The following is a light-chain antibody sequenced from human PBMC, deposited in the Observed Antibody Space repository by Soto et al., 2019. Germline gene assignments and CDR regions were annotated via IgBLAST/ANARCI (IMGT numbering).Light chain of an antibody. J-gene: IGKJ4*01. CDR2: AAS. CDR1: PGFSSY. CDR3: QQLNSYPFT. Sequence: DIQLTQSPSFLSASVGDRVTITCRASPGFSSYLAWYQQKPGKAPKLLIYAASTLQSGVPSRFSGSGSGTEFTLTISSLQPEDFSTYYCQQLNSYPFTFGGGTKVEIK. V-gene: IGKV1-9*01.